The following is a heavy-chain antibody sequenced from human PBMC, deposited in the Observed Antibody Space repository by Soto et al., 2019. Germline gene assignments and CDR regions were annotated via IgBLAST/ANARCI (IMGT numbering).Heavy chain of an antibody. V-gene: IGHV4-31*03. D-gene: IGHD6-13*01. Sequence: SETLSLTCTVSGGSISSGGYYWSWIRQHPGKGLEWIGYIYYSGSTYYNLSLKSRVTISVDTSKNQFSLKLSSVTAADTAVYYCASFDIAAAGNSLFDLWGQGTLVTVSS. J-gene: IGHJ5*02. CDR1: GGSISSGGYY. CDR2: IYYSGST. CDR3: ASFDIAAAGNSLFDL.